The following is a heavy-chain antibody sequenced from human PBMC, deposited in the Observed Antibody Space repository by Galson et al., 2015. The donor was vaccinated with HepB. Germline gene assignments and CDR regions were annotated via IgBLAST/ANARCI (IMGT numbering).Heavy chain of an antibody. Sequence: GKGLEWVGFIRSKAYGGTTEYAASVKGRFTISRDDSKSIAYLQMNSLKTEDTAVYYCARDLGYSSGWNWYFDLWGRGTLVTVSS. J-gene: IGHJ2*01. V-gene: IGHV3-49*02. CDR2: IRSKAYGGTT. CDR3: ARDLGYSSGWNWYFDL. D-gene: IGHD6-19*01.